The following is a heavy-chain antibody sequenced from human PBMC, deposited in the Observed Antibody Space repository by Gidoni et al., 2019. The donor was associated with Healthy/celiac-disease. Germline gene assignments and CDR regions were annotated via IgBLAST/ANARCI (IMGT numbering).Heavy chain of an antibody. CDR1: GGSIRSSSYY. J-gene: IGHJ3*02. Sequence: QLQLQESGPGLVKPSETLSLTCTVSGGSIRSSSYYCGWIRQPPGKGLEWIGSIYYSGSTYYNPSLKSRVTISVDTSKNQFSLKLSSVTAADTAVYYCARHWDTAMVDDAFDIWGQGTMVTVSS. D-gene: IGHD5-18*01. CDR3: ARHWDTAMVDDAFDI. V-gene: IGHV4-39*01. CDR2: IYYSGST.